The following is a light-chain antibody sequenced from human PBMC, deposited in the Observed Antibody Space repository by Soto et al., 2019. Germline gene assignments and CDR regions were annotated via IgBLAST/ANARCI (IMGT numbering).Light chain of an antibody. V-gene: IGKV3-20*01. CDR3: QQYGTSEII. CDR2: DTS. Sequence: EIVLTQSPGTLSLSRGERGTLSCMASHTLSNSFIAWYQQKPGQAPRLLIYDTSSRATGVPDRYSASGSGTDFTLTISRLEPEDFAVFFCQQYGTSEIIFGQGTR. J-gene: IGKJ5*01. CDR1: HTLSNSF.